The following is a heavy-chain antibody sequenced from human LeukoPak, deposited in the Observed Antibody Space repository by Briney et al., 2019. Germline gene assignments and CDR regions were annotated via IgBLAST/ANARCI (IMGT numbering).Heavy chain of an antibody. CDR2: INHSGST. Sequence: SGTLSLTCAVYGGSFSGYYWNWIRQPPGKGLEWVGEINHSGSTNYISSLKSRVTISIDTSKNQFSLKMSSVTAADTAVYYCARGLMGAGSSGAFDIWGQGTLVTVS. V-gene: IGHV4-34*01. D-gene: IGHD1-26*01. J-gene: IGHJ3*02. CDR1: GGSFSGYY. CDR3: ARGLMGAGSSGAFDI.